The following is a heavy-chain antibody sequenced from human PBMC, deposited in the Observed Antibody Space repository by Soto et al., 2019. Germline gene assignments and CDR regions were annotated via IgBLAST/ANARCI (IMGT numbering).Heavy chain of an antibody. D-gene: IGHD5-12*01. CDR1: GFTFSSYG. CDR2: IWYDGSNK. Sequence: GGSLRLSCAASGFTFSSYGMHWVRQAPGKGLEWVAVIWYDGSNKYYADSVKGRFTISRDNSKNTLYLQMNSLRAEDTAVYYCARDGGYSGYDPLYYFDYWGQGTLVTVSS. CDR3: ARDGGYSGYDPLYYFDY. V-gene: IGHV3-33*01. J-gene: IGHJ4*02.